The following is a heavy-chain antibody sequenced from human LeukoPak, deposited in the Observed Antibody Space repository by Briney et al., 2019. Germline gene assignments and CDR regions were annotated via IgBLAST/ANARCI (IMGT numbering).Heavy chain of an antibody. CDR1: GFTFTDVY. Sequence: GGSLRLSCAASGFTFTDVYMSWIRQSPGKGLEWLAYISPNSADISYADSVKGRFTISRDNAKNSLYLQMNSLRVEDTGIYYCSRDPRSLDYWGQGTLVTVSS. J-gene: IGHJ4*02. CDR2: ISPNSADI. CDR3: SRDPRSLDY. V-gene: IGHV3-11*01.